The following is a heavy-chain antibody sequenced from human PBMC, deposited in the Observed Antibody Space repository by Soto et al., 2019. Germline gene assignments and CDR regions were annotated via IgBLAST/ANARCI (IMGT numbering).Heavy chain of an antibody. V-gene: IGHV4-31*03. J-gene: IGHJ6*02. CDR3: ARDRLMATAGNARHYFGLDV. CDR2: IYYSGNT. Sequence: SETLSLTCTVSGGSIRSGGYYWSWLRQKPRKGLEWFGNIYYSGNTYYNPSPKSRLTISVNMSKNQFSLNLSSVTAADTAVYYCARDRLMATAGNARHYFGLDVWGQGTTVTVSS. D-gene: IGHD5-18*01. CDR1: GGSIRSGGYY.